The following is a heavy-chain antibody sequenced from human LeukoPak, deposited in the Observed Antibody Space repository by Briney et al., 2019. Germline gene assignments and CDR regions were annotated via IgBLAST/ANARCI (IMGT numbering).Heavy chain of an antibody. CDR3: ARESETSGWYDY. D-gene: IGHD6-19*01. V-gene: IGHV3-43*02. CDR1: GFIFA. J-gene: IGHJ4*02. CDR2: ISGDGGST. Sequence: GGSLRLSCAAPGFIFATHWVRQAPGKGLEWVSLISGDGGSTFYADSVRGRFTISRDNTRKSLSLQMSSLRSEDTALYYCARESETSGWYDYWGQGTLVTVSS.